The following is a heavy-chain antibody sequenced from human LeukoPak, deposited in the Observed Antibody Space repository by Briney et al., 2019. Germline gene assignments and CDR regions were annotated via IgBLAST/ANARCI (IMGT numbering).Heavy chain of an antibody. Sequence: MTSQTLSLTCTVSGGSISSGGYYWSWIRQHPGKGLEWIGYIYYSGSTYYNPSPKSRVTISVDTSKNQFSLKLSSVTAADTAVYYCARGYGDYVWNFDYWGQGTLVTVSS. CDR3: ARGYGDYVWNFDY. CDR1: GGSISSGGYY. CDR2: IYYSGST. D-gene: IGHD4-17*01. V-gene: IGHV4-31*03. J-gene: IGHJ4*02.